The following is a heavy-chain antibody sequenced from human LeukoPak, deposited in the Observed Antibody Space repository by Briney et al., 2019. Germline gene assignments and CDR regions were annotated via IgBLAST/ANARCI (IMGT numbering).Heavy chain of an antibody. CDR2: INHSGST. V-gene: IGHV4-34*01. D-gene: IGHD2-2*01. CDR1: GGSFSGYY. J-gene: IGHJ6*04. Sequence: SETLSLTCAVYGGSFSGYYWSWIRQPPGMGLEWIGEINHSGSTNYNPSLKSRVTISVDTSKNQFSLKLSSVTAADTAVYYCARLVVPAAPYLDYYYGMDVWGKGTTVTVSS. CDR3: ARLVVPAAPYLDYYYGMDV.